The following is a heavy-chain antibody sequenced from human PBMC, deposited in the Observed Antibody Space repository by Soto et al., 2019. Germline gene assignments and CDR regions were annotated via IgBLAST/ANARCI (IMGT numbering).Heavy chain of an antibody. CDR2: IWYDGSNK. J-gene: IGHJ4*02. CDR3: ARSNDFWSGYYTGPYYYFDY. Sequence: GGSLRLSCAASGFTFSSYGMHWVRQAPGKGLEWVAVIWYDGSNKYYADSVKGRFTISRDNSKNTLYLQMNSLRAEDTAVYYCARSNDFWSGYYTGPYYYFDYWGQGTLVTVSS. D-gene: IGHD3-3*01. V-gene: IGHV3-33*01. CDR1: GFTFSSYG.